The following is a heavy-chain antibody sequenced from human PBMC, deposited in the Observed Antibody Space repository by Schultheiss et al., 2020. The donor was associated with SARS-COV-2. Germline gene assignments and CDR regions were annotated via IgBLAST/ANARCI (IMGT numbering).Heavy chain of an antibody. Sequence: GVLRLSCAASGFTFSDYYMSWIRQAPGKGLEWVSYISSSGSTIYYADSVKGRFTISRDNAKNSLYLQMNSLRAEDTAVYYCARGYCSSTSCSQDVWGKGTTVTVSS. V-gene: IGHV3-11*01. CDR2: ISSSGSTI. CDR3: ARGYCSSTSCSQDV. D-gene: IGHD2-2*01. CDR1: GFTFSDYY. J-gene: IGHJ6*04.